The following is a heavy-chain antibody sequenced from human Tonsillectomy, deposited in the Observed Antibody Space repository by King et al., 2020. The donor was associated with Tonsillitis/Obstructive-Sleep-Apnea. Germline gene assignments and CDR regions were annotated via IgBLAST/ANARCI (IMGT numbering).Heavy chain of an antibody. CDR1: GFSLSNARMG. CDR3: ALARITIFGGAYYMDV. CDR2: IFSNDEK. D-gene: IGHD3-3*01. Sequence: TLKESGPVLVKPTETLTLTCTVSGFSLSNARMGVSWIRQPPGKALEWLAHIFSNDEKSYSTSLKSKLTISKDTSKSQVVLTMTKLDPVDTATYYFALARITIFGGAYYMDVWGIGATVTVSS. V-gene: IGHV2-26*01. J-gene: IGHJ6*03.